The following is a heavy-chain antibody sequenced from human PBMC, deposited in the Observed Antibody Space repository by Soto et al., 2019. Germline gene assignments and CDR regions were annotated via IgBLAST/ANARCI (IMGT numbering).Heavy chain of an antibody. V-gene: IGHV3-15*01. Sequence: EVQLVESGGGLVKPGGSLRLSCAASGFTFSNAWMSWVRQAPGKGLEWVGRIKSKTDGGTTDYAAPVKGRFTISRDDSKNTLYLQMNSLKTEDTAVYYCTTDKAGLVYDFWSGYSDAFDIWGQGTMVTVSS. J-gene: IGHJ3*02. CDR3: TTDKAGLVYDFWSGYSDAFDI. CDR2: IKSKTDGGTT. CDR1: GFTFSNAW. D-gene: IGHD3-3*01.